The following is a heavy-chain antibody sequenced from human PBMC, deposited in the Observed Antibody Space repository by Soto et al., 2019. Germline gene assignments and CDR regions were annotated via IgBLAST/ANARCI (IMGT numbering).Heavy chain of an antibody. J-gene: IGHJ4*02. CDR3: AREVVGNTWPGIFDS. CDR1: DDSIGPYY. V-gene: IGHV4-4*08. Sequence: SETLSLTCSISDDSIGPYYWTWIRQTPRKELQWIGYVYTSGSTKYNSSLKSRVTISLDASNSQFSLTMSSVTAADTGVHYCAREVVGNTWPGIFDSWGRGTLVTVSS. CDR2: VYTSGST.